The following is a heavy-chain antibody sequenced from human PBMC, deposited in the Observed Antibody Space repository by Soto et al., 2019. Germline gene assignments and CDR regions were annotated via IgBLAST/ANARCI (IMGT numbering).Heavy chain of an antibody. CDR3: ARTTITSFLFDY. J-gene: IGHJ4*02. V-gene: IGHV2-26*01. CDR2: IFSNDEK. Sequence: SGPTLVNPTETLTLTCTVSGFSLSNVRMGVSWIRQPPGKALEWLAHIFSNDEKSYSTSLKSRLTISKDTSRGQVVLTMTNMDPVDTATYFCARTTITSFLFDYWGQGTLVTVSS. CDR1: GFSLSNVRMG. D-gene: IGHD5-12*01.